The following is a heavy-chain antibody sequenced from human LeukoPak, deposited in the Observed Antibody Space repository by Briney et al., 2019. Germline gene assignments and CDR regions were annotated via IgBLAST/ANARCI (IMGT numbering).Heavy chain of an antibody. Sequence: GGSLRLSCAASGFTFSTYGMHWVRQAPGKGLEWVAFIRYDGSNKYYADSVKGRFTISRDNSKNTLYLQMNSLRAEDTAMYFCAKDKDPWKSTSISDFDYWGQGTLVTVSS. CDR1: GFTFSTYG. CDR2: IRYDGSNK. D-gene: IGHD1-1*01. CDR3: AKDKDPWKSTSISDFDY. V-gene: IGHV3-30*02. J-gene: IGHJ4*02.